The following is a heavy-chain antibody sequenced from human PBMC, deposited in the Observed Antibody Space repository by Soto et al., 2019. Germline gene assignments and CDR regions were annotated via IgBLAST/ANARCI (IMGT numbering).Heavy chain of an antibody. J-gene: IGHJ6*02. D-gene: IGHD3-3*01. Sequence: SVKVSCKASGGTFSSYAISWVRQAPGQGLEWMGGIIPIFGTANYAQKYQGRVTITADESTSTAYMELSSLRSEDTAVYYCAIDEYDFWSGYPARGNYYGMDVWGQGTTVTVSS. CDR1: GGTFSSYA. V-gene: IGHV1-69*13. CDR3: AIDEYDFWSGYPARGNYYGMDV. CDR2: IIPIFGTA.